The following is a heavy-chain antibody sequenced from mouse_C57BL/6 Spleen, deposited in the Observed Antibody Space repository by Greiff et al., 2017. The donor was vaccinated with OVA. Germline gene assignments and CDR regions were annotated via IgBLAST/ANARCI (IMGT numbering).Heavy chain of an antibody. CDR2: ISSGSSTI. CDR1: GFTFSDYG. D-gene: IGHD4-1*01. J-gene: IGHJ2*01. Sequence: EVQLVESGGGLVKPGGSLKLSCAASGFTFSDYGMHWVRQAPEQGLEWVAYISSGSSTIYYADTVKGRFTISSDKAKNTLFLQMTSRRSEDTAMYVCERVLGRESDFDDWGKGTTLTFS. V-gene: IGHV5-17*01. CDR3: ERVLGRESDFDD.